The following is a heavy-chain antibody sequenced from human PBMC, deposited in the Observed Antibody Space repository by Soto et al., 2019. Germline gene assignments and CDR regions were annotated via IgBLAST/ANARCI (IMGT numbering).Heavy chain of an antibody. Sequence: EVQLVESGGGLVQPGGSLRLYCAASGFTFSSYWMHWVRQVPGKGLVWGSRIKGDGSSMNYADSVKGRFTISRDNAKNTLYVQMNSLTAEDTALYYCGRGIRNYYGVDVWGQGTTVTVSS. CDR2: IKGDGSSM. J-gene: IGHJ6*02. D-gene: IGHD5-18*01. CDR3: GRGIRNYYGVDV. V-gene: IGHV3-74*01. CDR1: GFTFSSYW.